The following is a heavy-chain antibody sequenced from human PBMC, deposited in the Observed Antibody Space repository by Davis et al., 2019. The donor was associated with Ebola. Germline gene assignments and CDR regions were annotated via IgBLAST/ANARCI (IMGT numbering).Heavy chain of an antibody. J-gene: IGHJ4*02. V-gene: IGHV5-51*01. Sequence: GESLKISCKGSGYSFTNYWIGWVRQMPGKGLEWMGIINPGDSETKYSPSFQGQVTISADKSISTAYLQWSSLKASDTAMYYCARHPTATDYWGQGTLVTVSS. CDR3: ARHPTATDY. CDR2: INPGDSET. D-gene: IGHD5-18*01. CDR1: GYSFTNYW.